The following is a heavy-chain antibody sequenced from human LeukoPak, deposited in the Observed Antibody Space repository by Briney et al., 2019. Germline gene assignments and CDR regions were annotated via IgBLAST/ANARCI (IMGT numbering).Heavy chain of an antibody. V-gene: IGHV4-4*02. J-gene: IGHJ4*02. CDR2: IHRSGSP. CDR3: AREILGGFNPGAY. Sequence: SETLSLTCTVSLDSTTSNFWSWVRQPPGKGLEWIGEIHRSGSPNYNPSLQSRVTVSIDRSRNQIVLELSSVTAADTAVYYCAREILGGFNPGAYWGQGTLVTVSS. CDR1: LDSTTSNF. D-gene: IGHD1-14*01.